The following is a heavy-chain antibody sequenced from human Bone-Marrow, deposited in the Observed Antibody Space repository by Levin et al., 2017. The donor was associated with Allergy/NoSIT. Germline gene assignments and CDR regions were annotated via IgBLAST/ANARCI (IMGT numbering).Heavy chain of an antibody. CDR2: IYYTGST. V-gene: IGHV4-39*01. J-gene: IGHJ4*02. CDR3: ARLVQLWFRDFDY. CDR1: GGSINSRSYY. D-gene: IGHD3-10*01. Sequence: SETLSLTCTVSGGSINSRSYYWGWIRQPPGKGLEWIGSIYYTGSTYYNPSLKSRVTISVDTSKNQFSLRLTSVTAADTAVYYCARLVQLWFRDFDYWGQGTLVTVSS.